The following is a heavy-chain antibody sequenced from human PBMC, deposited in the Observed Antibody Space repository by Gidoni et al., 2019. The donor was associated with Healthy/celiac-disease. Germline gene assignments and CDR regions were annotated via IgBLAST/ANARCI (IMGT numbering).Heavy chain of an antibody. Sequence: QVQLVQSGAEVKKHGASVKVSCKASGYTFTSYDINWVRQATGQGLEWMGWMNPNSGNTGYAQKFQGRVTMTRNTSISTAYMELSSLRSEDTAVYYCARTNYDILTARGLNFDYWGQGTLVTVSS. D-gene: IGHD3-9*01. CDR3: ARTNYDILTARGLNFDY. J-gene: IGHJ4*02. CDR1: GYTFTSYD. V-gene: IGHV1-8*01. CDR2: MNPNSGNT.